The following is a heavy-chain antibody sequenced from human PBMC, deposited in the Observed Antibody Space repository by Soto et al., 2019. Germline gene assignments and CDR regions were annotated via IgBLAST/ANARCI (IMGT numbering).Heavy chain of an antibody. Sequence: EVQLLESGGGLVQPGGSLRLSCAASGFTFSSYVMSWVRQAPGKGLEWVSAISGSGGSTYYADSVKGRFTISRDNSKNTLYLQMNSLRAEDTAVYYCAKGRRYYDSSGYSPIYWGQGTLVTVSS. CDR3: AKGRRYYDSSGYSPIY. J-gene: IGHJ4*02. CDR2: ISGSGGST. CDR1: GFTFSSYV. D-gene: IGHD3-22*01. V-gene: IGHV3-23*01.